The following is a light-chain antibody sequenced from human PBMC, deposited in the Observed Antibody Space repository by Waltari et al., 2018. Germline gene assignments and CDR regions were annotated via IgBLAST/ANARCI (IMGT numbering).Light chain of an antibody. CDR1: QSVSNN. Sequence: EILMTQPPATLSVSPGDRATLSCSARQSVSNNLAWYKQKPGQAPRLRIYGASTSAAGIPGRFSATGSWTAFTLTISSLQSADFAVYYCQQYNTWPPLFTFGPGTKVDMK. CDR2: GAS. V-gene: IGKV3D-15*01. J-gene: IGKJ3*01. CDR3: QQYNTWPPLFT.